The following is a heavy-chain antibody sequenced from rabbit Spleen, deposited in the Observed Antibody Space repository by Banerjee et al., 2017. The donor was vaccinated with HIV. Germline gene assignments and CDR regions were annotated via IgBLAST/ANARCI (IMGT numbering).Heavy chain of an antibody. Sequence: QSLEESGGDLVKPGASLTLTCKASGLDLSSRYWICWVRQAPGKGLEWIACIDVAKSGDTYYTNWAKGRFTISKTSSTTVALQMTSLTAADTATYFCARGSATMTMVITGFYLNLWGPGTLVTVS. CDR2: IDVAKSGDT. D-gene: IGHD2-1*01. CDR3: ARGSATMTMVITGFYLNL. V-gene: IGHV1S40*01. J-gene: IGHJ4*01. CDR1: GLDLSSRYW.